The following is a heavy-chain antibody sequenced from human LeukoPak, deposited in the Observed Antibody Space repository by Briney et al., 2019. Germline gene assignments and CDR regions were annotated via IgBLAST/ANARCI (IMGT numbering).Heavy chain of an antibody. CDR2: INHSGST. CDR1: GGSFSGHY. V-gene: IGHV4-34*01. D-gene: IGHD4-17*01. CDR3: ARGLPTVTTSYYFDY. J-gene: IGHJ4*02. Sequence: SETLSLTCAVYGGSFSGHYWSWIRQPPGKGLEWIGEINHSGSTNYNPSLKSRVTISVDTSKNQFSLKLSSVTAADTAVYYCARGLPTVTTSYYFDYWGQGTLVTVSS.